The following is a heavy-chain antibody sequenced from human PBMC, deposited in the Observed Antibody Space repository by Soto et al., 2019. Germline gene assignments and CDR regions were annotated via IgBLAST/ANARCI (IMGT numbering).Heavy chain of an antibody. D-gene: IGHD1-26*01. CDR3: ARDGGRHSGGIDY. J-gene: IGHJ4*02. V-gene: IGHV1-69*01. CDR2: IIPIFGTA. CDR1: GGTFSSYS. Sequence: QVQLVQSGAEVKKPGSSVKVSCKASGGTFSSYSINWVRQAPGQGLEWMGAIIPIFGTANYAQKFQGRVTITAVESTSTAYRELSSLRAEDTAVYYCARDGGRHSGGIDYWGQGTLVTVSS.